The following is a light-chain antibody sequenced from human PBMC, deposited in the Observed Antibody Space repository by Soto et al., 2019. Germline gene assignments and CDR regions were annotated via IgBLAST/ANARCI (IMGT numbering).Light chain of an antibody. J-gene: IGKJ4*01. CDR1: QSISNH. V-gene: IGKV1-39*01. Sequence: DIQMTQSPSSLSASVEDRVIITCRASQSISNHLNWYQQKPGKAPKLLIFAASSLQSGVPSRFSGSESGTDFTLTISSLQPEDSASYYCQQYYNSVLTFGGGTKVDIK. CDR3: QQYYNSVLT. CDR2: AAS.